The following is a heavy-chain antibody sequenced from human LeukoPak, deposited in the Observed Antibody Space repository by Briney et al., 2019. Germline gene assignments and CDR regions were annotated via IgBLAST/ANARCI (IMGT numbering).Heavy chain of an antibody. CDR1: GGTFSSYA. CDR2: IIPILGIA. CDR3: ARGNLRGDYVFDY. D-gene: IGHD4-17*01. J-gene: IGHJ4*02. Sequence: ASVKVSCKASGGTFSSYAISWVRQAPGQGLEWMGRIIPILGIANYAQKFQGRVTITADKSTSTAYMELSRLRSDDTAVYYCARGNLRGDYVFDYWGQGTLVTVSS. V-gene: IGHV1-69*04.